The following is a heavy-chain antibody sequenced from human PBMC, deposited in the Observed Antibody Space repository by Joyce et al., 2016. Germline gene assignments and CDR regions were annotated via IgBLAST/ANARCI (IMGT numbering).Heavy chain of an antibody. V-gene: IGHV3-21*01. CDR2: ISSSSSYI. CDR3: ASGYSGYDFEAYFDY. D-gene: IGHD5-12*01. Sequence: EVQLVESGGGLVKPGGSLRLSCAASGFTFSSYSMNWVRQAPGKGLEWVSSISSSSSYIYCADSVKGRFTISRDNAKNSLYLQMNSLRAEDTAVYYCASGYSGYDFEAYFDYWGQGILVTVSS. CDR1: GFTFSSYS. J-gene: IGHJ4*02.